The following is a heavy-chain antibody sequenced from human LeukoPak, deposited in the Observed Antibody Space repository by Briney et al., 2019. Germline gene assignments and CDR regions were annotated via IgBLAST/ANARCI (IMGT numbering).Heavy chain of an antibody. CDR2: ISYDGSNK. J-gene: IGHJ6*04. CDR1: GLTLSIYG. Sequence: GGSLSLSSPASGLTLSIYGVHWVRQLPSGGREWVAFISYDGSNKYYGDSVKGRFTISRDNSKNKLYLQMNSLRAEDTAVYYCAKEGGGSGSYYYYGMDVWGKGTTVTVS. D-gene: IGHD3-10*01. V-gene: IGHV3-30*18. CDR3: AKEGGGSGSYYYYGMDV.